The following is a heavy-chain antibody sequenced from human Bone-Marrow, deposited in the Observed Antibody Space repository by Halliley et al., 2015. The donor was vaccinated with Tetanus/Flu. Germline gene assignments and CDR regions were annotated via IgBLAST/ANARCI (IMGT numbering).Heavy chain of an antibody. Sequence: SLRLSCTASRFTFSTFSSYSMSWVRQSPGKGLEWVSTISGSGGSTYYADSVKGRFTISRDNSRNTLYLQMNSLRADDTAVYYCALKFSDYYDWWGQGTLVTVSS. V-gene: IGHV3-23*01. CDR3: ALKFSDYYDW. J-gene: IGHJ4*02. CDR2: ISGSGGST. D-gene: IGHD1-26*01. CDR1: RFTFSTFSSYS.